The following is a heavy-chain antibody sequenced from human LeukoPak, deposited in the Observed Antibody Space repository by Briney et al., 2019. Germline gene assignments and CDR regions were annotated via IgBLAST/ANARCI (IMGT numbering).Heavy chain of an antibody. CDR2: INHSGST. J-gene: IGHJ6*03. CDR3: ARGRGTWIAAAGMHHYYYYMDV. Sequence: SETLSLTCAVYGGSFSGYYWSWIRQPPGKGLEWIGEINHSGSTNYNPSLKSRVTISVDTSKNQFFLKLSSVTAADTAVYYCARGRGTWIAAAGMHHYYYYMDVWGKGTTVTVSS. D-gene: IGHD6-13*01. CDR1: GGSFSGYY. V-gene: IGHV4-34*01.